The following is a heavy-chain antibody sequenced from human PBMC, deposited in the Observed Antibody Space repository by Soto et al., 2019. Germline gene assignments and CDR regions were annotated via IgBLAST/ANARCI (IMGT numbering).Heavy chain of an antibody. D-gene: IGHD2-15*01. J-gene: IGHJ4*02. CDR3: KKDYYFDY. CDR2: ISGSGDRT. CDR1: GFTFSSYA. Sequence: PGGALRLSCAASGFTFSSYAMSWVRQAPGKGLEWVSSISGSGDRTYYEESVKGRFNISRDNSKKKLYMQMKSMRAEDTAVYYCKKDYYFDYWGQGTLVTVSS. V-gene: IGHV3-23*02.